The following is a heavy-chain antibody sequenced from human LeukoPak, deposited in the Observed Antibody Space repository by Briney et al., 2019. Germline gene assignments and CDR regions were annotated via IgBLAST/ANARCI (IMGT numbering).Heavy chain of an antibody. CDR1: GFTFSNYW. CDR3: ARKRPNYFDY. V-gene: IGHV3-7*01. J-gene: IGHJ4*02. CDR2: INLDGSQK. Sequence: GGSLRLSCAASGFTFSNYWMAWVRQAPGKGPGWVANINLDGSQKYYVDSVKGRFTISRDNAENSLYLQMNSLGAEDTALYYCARKRPNYFDYWGQGTLVTVSS.